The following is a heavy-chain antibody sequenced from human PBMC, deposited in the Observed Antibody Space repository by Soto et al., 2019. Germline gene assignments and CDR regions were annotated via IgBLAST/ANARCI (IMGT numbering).Heavy chain of an antibody. CDR2: ISGSGGST. CDR1: GFTFSSYA. V-gene: IGHV3-23*01. J-gene: IGHJ4*02. CDR3: AKDRPHPNYYDSSELNGGFDY. D-gene: IGHD3-22*01. Sequence: GGSLRLSCAASGFTFSSYAMSRVRQAPGKGLEWVSAISGSGGSTYYADSVKGRFTISRDNSKNTLYLQMNSLRAEDTAVYYCAKDRPHPNYYDSSELNGGFDYWGQGTLVTVSS.